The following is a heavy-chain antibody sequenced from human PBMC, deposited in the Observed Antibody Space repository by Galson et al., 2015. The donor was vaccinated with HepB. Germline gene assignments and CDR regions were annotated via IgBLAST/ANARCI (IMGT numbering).Heavy chain of an antibody. V-gene: IGHV1-8*01. J-gene: IGHJ4*02. Sequence: QSGAEVKKSGESLKVSCKASGYTFTNYDIHWVRQATGQGLEWMGWMNPVSGNTGYVQKFQGRVTMTRSTSISSAYMELSSLTSEDTAVYYCTRGPFPSGFWGQGTLVTVSS. CDR2: MNPVSGNT. CDR3: TRGPFPSGF. CDR1: GYTFTNYD. D-gene: IGHD6-25*01.